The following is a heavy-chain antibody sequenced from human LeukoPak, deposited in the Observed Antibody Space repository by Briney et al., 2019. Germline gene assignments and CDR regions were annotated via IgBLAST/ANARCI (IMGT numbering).Heavy chain of an antibody. V-gene: IGHV1-8*01. CDR1: GYTFTSYD. CDR2: MNPNSGNT. D-gene: IGHD6-13*01. CDR3: ARGAAAAYLYYMDV. Sequence: ASVKVSCKASGYTFTSYDINWVRQATGQGLEWMGWMNPNSGNTGYAQKFQGRVTMTRNTSISTAYMELSSLRSEDTAVYYCARGAAAAYLYYMDVWGKGTTVTVSS. J-gene: IGHJ6*03.